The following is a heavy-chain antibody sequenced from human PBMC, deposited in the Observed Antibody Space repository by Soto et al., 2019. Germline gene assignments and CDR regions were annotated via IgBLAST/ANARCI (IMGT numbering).Heavy chain of an antibody. Sequence: SETLSLTCTVSGGSISSYYWSWIRQPPGKGLEWIGYIYNSGSTNYNPSLKSRVTISVDTSKNQFSLKLSSVTAADTAVYYCARGLTGPDAFDMWGQGTMVTVSS. CDR2: IYNSGST. CDR1: GGSISSYY. CDR3: ARGLTGPDAFDM. J-gene: IGHJ3*02. D-gene: IGHD5-12*01. V-gene: IGHV4-59*01.